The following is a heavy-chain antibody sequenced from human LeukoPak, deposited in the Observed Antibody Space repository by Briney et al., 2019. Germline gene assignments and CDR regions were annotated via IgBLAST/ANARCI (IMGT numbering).Heavy chain of an antibody. CDR2: INPNSGGT. V-gene: IGHV1-2*02. J-gene: IGHJ4*02. Sequence: ASVKVSCKASGYTFTGYYMPWVRQAPGQGLEWMGWINPNSGGTIYAQKFQGRVTMTRDTSISTAYMELSRLRSDDTAVYYCASVLTSSFIDFWGQGTLVTVSS. CDR3: ASVLTSSFIDF. CDR1: GYTFTGYY. D-gene: IGHD2-2*01.